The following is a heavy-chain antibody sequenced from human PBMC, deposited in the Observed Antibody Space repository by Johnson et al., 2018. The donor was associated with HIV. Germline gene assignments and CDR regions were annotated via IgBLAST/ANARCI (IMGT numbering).Heavy chain of an antibody. CDR2: ISSSGDII. CDR3: ARRTVTALFDI. D-gene: IGHD4-17*01. Sequence: QVQLVESGGGLVKPGGSLGLSCAASGFTFSDYYMSWIRQAPGKGLEWVSYISSSGDIIRYADSVKGRFTISRDNAKNSLNLQMNSLRDEATAVYYRARRTVTALFDIWGHGTLVTVSS. CDR1: GFTFSDYY. V-gene: IGHV3-11*04. J-gene: IGHJ3*02.